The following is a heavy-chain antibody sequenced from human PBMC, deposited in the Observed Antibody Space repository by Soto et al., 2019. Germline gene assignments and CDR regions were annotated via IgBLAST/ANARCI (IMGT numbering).Heavy chain of an antibody. CDR1: GFTFSTYA. CDR3: AKDPRIGIAVAGVFDY. V-gene: IGHV3-23*01. CDR2: ISGSGGST. J-gene: IGHJ4*02. D-gene: IGHD6-19*01. Sequence: EVQLLESGGGLVQPGGSLRLSCAASGFTFSTYAMSWVRQAPGKGLEWVSAISGSGGSTYYADSVKGRFTISRDNSKNKLYLQKNSLRAEDTAVYYCAKDPRIGIAVAGVFDYWGQGTLVTVSS.